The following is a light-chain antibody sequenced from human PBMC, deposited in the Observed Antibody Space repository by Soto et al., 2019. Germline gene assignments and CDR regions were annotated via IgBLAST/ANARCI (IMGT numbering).Light chain of an antibody. CDR3: QQYGGSPRVT. J-gene: IGKJ4*01. V-gene: IGKV3-20*01. CDR1: QSVSSNY. CDR2: GAS. Sequence: EIVLTQSPGPLSLSPGERATLSCRASQSVSSNYLAWYQQKPGQAPRLLIYGASSRATGIPDRFIGSGSGTDFTLTISRLEPEDFAVYYCQQYGGSPRVTFGGGTKVEIK.